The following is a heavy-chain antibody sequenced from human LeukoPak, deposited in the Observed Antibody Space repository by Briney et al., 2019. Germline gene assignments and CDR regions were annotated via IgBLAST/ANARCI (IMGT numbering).Heavy chain of an antibody. CDR1: GYTLTELS. CDR2: INPSGGSP. V-gene: IGHV1-46*01. CDR3: ARDAGAYSPDY. Sequence: ASVKVSCKVSGYTLTELSMHWVRQAPGQGLEWMGIINPSGGSPSYAQKFQGRVTLTRDTSTSTVYMELSTLRSEDTAVYFCARDAGAYSPDYWGQGTLVTVSS. J-gene: IGHJ4*02. D-gene: IGHD4-11*01.